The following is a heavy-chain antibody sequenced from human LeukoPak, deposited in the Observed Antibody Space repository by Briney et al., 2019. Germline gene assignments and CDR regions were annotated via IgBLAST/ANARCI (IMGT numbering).Heavy chain of an antibody. CDR2: IYHSGST. D-gene: IGHD6-19*01. J-gene: IGHJ3*02. Sequence: SETLSLTCTVSGYSISSGYYWAWIRQPPGKGLEWIGSIYHSGSTNYNPSLKSRVTISVDTSKNQFSLKLSSVTAADTAVYYCARQWIASGWPDDAFDIWGQGTMVTVSS. CDR3: ARQWIASGWPDDAFDI. CDR1: GYSISSGYY. V-gene: IGHV4-38-2*02.